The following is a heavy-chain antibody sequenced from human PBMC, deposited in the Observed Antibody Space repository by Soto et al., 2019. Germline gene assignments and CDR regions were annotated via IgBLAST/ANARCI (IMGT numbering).Heavy chain of an antibody. J-gene: IGHJ4*02. Sequence: GGSLRLSCVGSGFIFSNYGMHWVRQAPGKGLEWVAFISYDGSDILYADSVKGRFTISRDNSKSTLFLHMNRPTAEDTAIYFCAIVRVADSSLDHWGQGTLVTVSS. CDR2: ISYDGSDI. D-gene: IGHD3-10*02. V-gene: IGHV3-30*03. CDR3: AIVRVADSSLDH. CDR1: GFIFSNYG.